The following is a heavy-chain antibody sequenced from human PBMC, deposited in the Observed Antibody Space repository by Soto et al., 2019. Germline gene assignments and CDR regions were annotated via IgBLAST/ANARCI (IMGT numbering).Heavy chain of an antibody. Sequence: EAHLEESGGELVQPGGSLRLSCAASGFTFGTYWMTCVRHLPGKGLEWVANIKQDGSEIYYVDSVKGRFSVSRDNAKNSLFLQMNSLRVEDTATYYCATWRFGELGDGMDVWGQGTTVIVSS. J-gene: IGHJ6*02. CDR3: ATWRFGELGDGMDV. D-gene: IGHD3-10*01. CDR1: GFTFGTYW. V-gene: IGHV3-7*05. CDR2: IKQDGSEI.